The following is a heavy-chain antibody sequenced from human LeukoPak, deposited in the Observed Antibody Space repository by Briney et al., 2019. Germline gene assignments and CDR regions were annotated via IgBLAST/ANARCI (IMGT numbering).Heavy chain of an antibody. CDR2: IYPGASDT. CDR1: GXNFTSYW. J-gene: IGHJ2*01. Sequence: SGESLKISCQASGXNFTSYWIAWVRQMPGKGLEWVGIIYPGASDTRYSPSFQGHVTISTDKSISAAYLQWSSLKASDSAMYFCARTAKGTVSGVWYFDLWGRGTLVTVSS. CDR3: ARTAKGTVSGVWYFDL. V-gene: IGHV5-51*01. D-gene: IGHD4-17*01.